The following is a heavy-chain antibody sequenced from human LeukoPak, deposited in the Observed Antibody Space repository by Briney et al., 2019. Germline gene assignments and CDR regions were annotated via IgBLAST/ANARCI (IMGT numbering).Heavy chain of an antibody. CDR1: GGSLSSYY. J-gene: IGHJ3*02. Sequence: PSETLSLTCTVSGGSLSSYYWSWVRQPAGKGLEWIGRIYTSGSTNYNPSLKSRVTMSVDTSKNQFSLKLSSMTAADTAVYYCARDGYSSGWYSAFDIWGQGTMVTVSS. D-gene: IGHD6-19*01. CDR3: ARDGYSSGWYSAFDI. V-gene: IGHV4-4*07. CDR2: IYTSGST.